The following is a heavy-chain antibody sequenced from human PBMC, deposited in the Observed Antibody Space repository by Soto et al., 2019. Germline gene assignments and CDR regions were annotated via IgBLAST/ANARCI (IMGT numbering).Heavy chain of an antibody. CDR3: ARRRLTTGTDYFDN. Sequence: AASVKVSCKTSGYTFNDYHLHWVRQAPGQGLEWMGSINPNSGDTDYAQRFQGRVTLTRDTSIRTVYMELSILRSDDTAVYYCARRRLTTGTDYFDNWGQGTLVTVSS. D-gene: IGHD1-1*01. CDR2: INPNSGDT. V-gene: IGHV1-2*02. J-gene: IGHJ4*02. CDR1: GYTFNDYH.